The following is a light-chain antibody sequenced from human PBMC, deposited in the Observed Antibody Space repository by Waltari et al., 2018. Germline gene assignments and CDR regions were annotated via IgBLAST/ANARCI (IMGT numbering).Light chain of an antibody. CDR3: MQALQTPYT. J-gene: IGKJ2*01. CDR2: LGS. Sequence: DIVMTQYPLFLPVTPGEPASSSCRSSQSLLHSNGYNYLDWYLQKPGQSPQLLIYLGSNRASGVPDRFSGSGSGTDFTLKISRVEAEDVGVYYCMQALQTPYTFGQGTKLEIK. V-gene: IGKV2-28*01. CDR1: QSLLHSNGYNY.